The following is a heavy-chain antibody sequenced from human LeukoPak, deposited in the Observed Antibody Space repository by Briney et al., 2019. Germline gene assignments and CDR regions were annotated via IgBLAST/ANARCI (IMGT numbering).Heavy chain of an antibody. J-gene: IGHJ4*02. D-gene: IGHD5-12*01. CDR2: ISDSGNS. CDR1: GGSISSRSYY. CDR3: ARGDKVLDYFDY. Sequence: PSETLSLTCTVSGGSISSRSYYWGWIRQPPGKGLVWIGKISDSGNSYYSPSLRSRVTISIDTSKNQFSLKLSSVTATDTAVYYCARGDKVLDYFDYWGQGTLVTVSS. V-gene: IGHV4-39*01.